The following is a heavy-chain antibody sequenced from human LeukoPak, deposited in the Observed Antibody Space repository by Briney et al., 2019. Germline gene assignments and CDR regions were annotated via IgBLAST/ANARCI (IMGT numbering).Heavy chain of an antibody. D-gene: IGHD3-10*01. CDR1: GYTSTSYG. V-gene: IGHV1-18*01. CDR2: ICAYNGNT. J-gene: IGHJ4*02. CDR3: ARDLERITMVRGVGDY. Sequence: GASVKVSCKASGYTSTSYGISWVRQAPGQGLEWMGWICAYNGNTNYAQKLQGRVTMTTDTSTSTAYMELRSLRSDDTAVYYCARDLERITMVRGVGDYWGQGTLVTVSS.